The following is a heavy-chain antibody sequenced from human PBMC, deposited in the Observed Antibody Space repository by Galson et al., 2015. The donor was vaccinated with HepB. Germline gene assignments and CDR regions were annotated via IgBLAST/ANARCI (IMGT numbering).Heavy chain of an antibody. CDR3: ARGNDYYGSGRAFDI. J-gene: IGHJ3*02. D-gene: IGHD3-10*01. CDR2: IYSGGST. Sequence: SLRLSCAASGFTFSNFAMSWVRQAPGEGLEWVSVIYSGGSTYYADSVKGRFTISRDNSKNTLYLQMNSLRAEDSALYYCARGNDYYGSGRAFDIWGQGTMVTVSS. V-gene: IGHV3-53*01. CDR1: GFTFSNFA.